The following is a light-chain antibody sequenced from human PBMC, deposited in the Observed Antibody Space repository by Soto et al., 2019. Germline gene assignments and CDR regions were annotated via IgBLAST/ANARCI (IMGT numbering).Light chain of an antibody. V-gene: IGKV1-12*01. CDR2: AAS. CDR1: QGVRAW. J-gene: IGKJ1*01. Sequence: DIRMSQSPSSLSASVGDRVTITCRASQGVRAWLAWYQQKPGKAPKLLIYAASSLQRGVPSRFSAFGSGTDFSLTIISLQPEDFATYYCQQTNTFPWTFGQGTKV. CDR3: QQTNTFPWT.